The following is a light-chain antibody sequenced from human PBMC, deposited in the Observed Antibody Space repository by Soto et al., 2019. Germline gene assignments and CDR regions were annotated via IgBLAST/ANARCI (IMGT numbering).Light chain of an antibody. J-gene: IGKJ2*01. CDR1: QSVSRNS. V-gene: IGKV3-20*01. Sequence: EIVLTQSAGTLSLSPGERATLSCRASQSVSRNSLAWYQQKPGQAPRLLIYGASSRATGIPDRFSGSGSGTDITLTISRLEPEDFAVFYCQQYGSSLYTVGQGTKLEIK. CDR3: QQYGSSLYT. CDR2: GAS.